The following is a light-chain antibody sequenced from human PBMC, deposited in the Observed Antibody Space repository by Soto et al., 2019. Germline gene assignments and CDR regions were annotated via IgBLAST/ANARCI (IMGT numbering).Light chain of an antibody. CDR2: AAS. V-gene: IGKV3-20*01. CDR3: QQYGSSPPYT. CDR1: QNVGRNY. J-gene: IGKJ2*01. Sequence: EIVLTQSPGTLSLSPGERATLSCRASQNVGRNYVAWYQQKPGQAPRLLIFAASGRVTGIPDRFSGSGSGTDVTLTITRLAPEDFALYFCQQYGSSPPYTFGQGTTLEIK.